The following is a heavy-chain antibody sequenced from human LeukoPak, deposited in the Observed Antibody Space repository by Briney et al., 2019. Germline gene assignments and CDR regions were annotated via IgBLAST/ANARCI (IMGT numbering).Heavy chain of an antibody. CDR3: TRGPPLGLSDY. V-gene: IGHV3-48*03. CDR1: GFTFSSYE. D-gene: IGHD7-27*01. CDR2: ISTSGSTI. Sequence: GGSLRLACAASGFTFSSYEVNWVRQAPGKGLEWVSYISTSGSTIYYADSVKGRFTISRDNAKKSLYLQMNSLRAEDTAVYYCTRGPPLGLSDYWGQGTLVTVSS. J-gene: IGHJ4*02.